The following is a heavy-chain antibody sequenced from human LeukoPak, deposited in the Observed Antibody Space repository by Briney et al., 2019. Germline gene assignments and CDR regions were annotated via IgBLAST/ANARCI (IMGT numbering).Heavy chain of an antibody. D-gene: IGHD2-2*01. CDR3: ARMAVAWYCSSTSCPEYFQH. CDR1: GYTFTNYA. J-gene: IGHJ1*01. V-gene: IGHV1-2*02. Sequence: ASVKVSCKASGYTFTNYAMNWVRQAPGQGLEWMGWINPNSGGTNYAQKFQGRVTMTRDTSISTAYMELSRLRSDDTAVYYCARMAVAWYCSSTSCPEYFQHWGQGTLVTVSS. CDR2: INPNSGGT.